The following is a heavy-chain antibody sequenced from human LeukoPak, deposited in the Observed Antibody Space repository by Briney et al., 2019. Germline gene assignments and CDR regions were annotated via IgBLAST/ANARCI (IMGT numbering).Heavy chain of an antibody. D-gene: IGHD5-18*01. CDR2: ISGSGGST. V-gene: IGHV3-23*01. CDR3: ARDGYSYGHDAFDI. J-gene: IGHJ3*02. CDR1: GFTFSSYA. Sequence: GGSLRLSCAASGFTFSSYAMSWVRQAPGKGLEWVSTISGSGGSTYYADSVQGRFTISRDNSKNTLYPQVNSLRAEDTAAYYCARDGYSYGHDAFDIWGQGTMVTVSS.